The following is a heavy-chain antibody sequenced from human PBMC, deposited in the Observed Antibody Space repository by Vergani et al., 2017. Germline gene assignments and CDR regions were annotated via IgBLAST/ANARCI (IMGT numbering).Heavy chain of an antibody. Sequence: QVQLVQSGAEVKKPGASVKVSCKVSGYTLTELSMHWVRQDPGKGLEWMGGFDPEDGETIYAQKFQGRVTMTEDTSTDTAYMELISLRSEDTAVYYCATGYCSSTSCYSRFYYYYMDVWGKGTTVTVSS. D-gene: IGHD2-2*01. CDR1: GYTLTELS. V-gene: IGHV1-24*01. CDR3: ATGYCSSTSCYSRFYYYYMDV. CDR2: FDPEDGET. J-gene: IGHJ6*03.